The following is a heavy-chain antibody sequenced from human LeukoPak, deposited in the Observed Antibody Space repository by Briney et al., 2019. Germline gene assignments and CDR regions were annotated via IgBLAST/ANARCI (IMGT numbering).Heavy chain of an antibody. J-gene: IGHJ4*02. Sequence: ASVKVSCKASGYTFTSYGISWVRQAPGQGLEWMGWISAYNGNTNYAQKLQGRVTMTTDTSTSTAYMELRSLRSDDTAVYYCARPHFWDDSEVSDYWGQGTLVTVSS. D-gene: IGHD3-3*02. CDR2: ISAYNGNT. CDR3: ARPHFWDDSEVSDY. V-gene: IGHV1-18*01. CDR1: GYTFTSYG.